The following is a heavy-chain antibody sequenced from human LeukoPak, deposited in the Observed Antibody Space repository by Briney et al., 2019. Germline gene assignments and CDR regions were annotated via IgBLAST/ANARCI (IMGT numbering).Heavy chain of an antibody. V-gene: IGHV5-51*01. CDR3: ARCDSSGRSSDY. J-gene: IGHJ4*02. CDR1: GYTFTSYW. CDR2: IYPGDSDT. D-gene: IGHD3-22*01. Sequence: GESLKISCKVSGYTFTSYWIGWVRQMPGKGLEWMGVIYPGDSDTRYSPSFQGQVTISADKSISTAYLRWSSLKASDTAIYYCARCDSSGRSSDYWGQGTLDTVSS.